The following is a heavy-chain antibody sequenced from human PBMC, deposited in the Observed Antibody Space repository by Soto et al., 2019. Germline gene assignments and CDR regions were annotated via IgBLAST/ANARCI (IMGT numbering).Heavy chain of an antibody. CDR3: VRDKDDTVGLH. CDR2: IWYDGSNK. CDR1: GFTFSSYG. Sequence: QVQLVESGGGVVQPGRYLRLSCATSGFTFSSYGMHWVRQAPGKGLEWVAVIWYDGSNKYYTDSVKGRFTVSRDDSKNTLYLHMNSLEREDTAVYHCVRDKDDTVGLHWGQGTLVTVSS. J-gene: IGHJ4*02. D-gene: IGHD4-17*01. V-gene: IGHV3-33*01.